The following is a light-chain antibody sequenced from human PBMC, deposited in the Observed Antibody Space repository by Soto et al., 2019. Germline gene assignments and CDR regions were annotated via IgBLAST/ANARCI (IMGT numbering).Light chain of an antibody. Sequence: EIVLTQSPGILSLSPGDGATLSCRASQSVSSNYLAWYQQNPGQAPRLLIWGASNRAGGVPDRFSGSGSGTDFTLTISRLEPEDFAVYYCQQYGSSGTFGQGTKVDIK. CDR2: GAS. CDR3: QQYGSSGT. J-gene: IGKJ1*01. CDR1: QSVSSNY. V-gene: IGKV3-20*01.